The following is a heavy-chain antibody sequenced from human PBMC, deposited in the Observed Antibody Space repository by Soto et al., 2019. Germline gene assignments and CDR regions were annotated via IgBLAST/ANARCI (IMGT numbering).Heavy chain of an antibody. CDR3: ARASHEQWLVHGAFDI. J-gene: IGHJ3*02. CDR1: GFTFSSYW. Sequence: GGSLRLSCAASGFTFSSYWMSWVRQAPGKGLEWVANIKQDGSEKNYVDSVKGRFTISRDNAKNSLYLQMNSLRAEDTAVYYCARASHEQWLVHGAFDIWGQGTMVTVSS. CDR2: IKQDGSEK. D-gene: IGHD6-19*01. V-gene: IGHV3-7*01.